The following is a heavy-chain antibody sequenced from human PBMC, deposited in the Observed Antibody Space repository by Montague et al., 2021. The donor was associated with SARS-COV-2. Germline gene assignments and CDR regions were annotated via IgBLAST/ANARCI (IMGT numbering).Heavy chain of an antibody. J-gene: IGHJ2*01. CDR2: ISHSGST. CDR3: ARGAPTISMILVVMTGAGWYFDL. D-gene: IGHD3-22*01. Sequence: SETLSLTCAVYGGSFSDYYWSWIRQPPGKGLEWIGEISHSGSTNYNPSLRSRVTISVDTSKNQFSLKLSAVTAADTAVYYCARGAPTISMILVVMTGAGWYFDLWGRGTLVTVSS. V-gene: IGHV4-34*01. CDR1: GGSFSDYY.